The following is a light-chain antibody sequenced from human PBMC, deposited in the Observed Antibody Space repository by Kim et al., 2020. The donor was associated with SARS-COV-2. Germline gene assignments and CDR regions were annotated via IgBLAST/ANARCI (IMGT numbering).Light chain of an antibody. CDR3: SSYTTSSTLV. CDR1: SSDVGAYNY. Sequence: GQSITISCTGTSSDVGAYNYVSWYQQHPGKAPKLMIYDVTNRPSGVSNHFSGSKSGKTASLTISGLQAEDEGDYYCSSYTTSSTLVFGGGTQLTVL. CDR2: DVT. J-gene: IGLJ2*01. V-gene: IGLV2-14*03.